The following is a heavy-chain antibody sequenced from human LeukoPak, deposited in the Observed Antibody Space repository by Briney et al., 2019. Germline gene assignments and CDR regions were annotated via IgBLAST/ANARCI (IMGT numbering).Heavy chain of an antibody. CDR1: GGSISSGGYS. CDR2: IYHSGST. V-gene: IGHV4-30-2*01. D-gene: IGHD2-2*01. Sequence: PSETLSLTCAVSGGSISSGGYSWSWIRQPPGKGLEWIGYIYHSGSTYYNPSLKSRVTISVDRSKNQFSLKLSSVTAADMAVYYCARGPYCSSTSCFLDSAIASDWYFDLWGRGTLVTASS. J-gene: IGHJ2*01. CDR3: ARGPYCSSTSCFLDSAIASDWYFDL.